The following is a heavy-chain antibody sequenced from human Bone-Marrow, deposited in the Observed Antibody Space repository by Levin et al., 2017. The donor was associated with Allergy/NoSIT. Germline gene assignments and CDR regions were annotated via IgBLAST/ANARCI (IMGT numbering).Heavy chain of an antibody. Sequence: GGSLRLSCAASGFTFSNYAMTWVRQAPGKGLEWVSGISGNGGSTYHADSVKGRFTISRDNSKNTLYLQMDNLRAEDSALYYCAKERGITVVTEGGFDSWGQGTLVTVSS. CDR2: ISGNGGST. D-gene: IGHD2-21*02. V-gene: IGHV3-23*01. CDR3: AKERGITVVTEGGFDS. J-gene: IGHJ4*02. CDR1: GFTFSNYA.